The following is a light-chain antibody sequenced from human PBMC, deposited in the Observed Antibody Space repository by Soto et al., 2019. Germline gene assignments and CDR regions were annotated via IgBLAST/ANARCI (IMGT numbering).Light chain of an antibody. CDR3: QVWDTSSDHYV. V-gene: IGLV3-21*01. Sequence: SSVLTQPPSVSLAPGETARITCGGNNIGGKSVHWYQQKPGQAPVLVIYYDSDRPSGIPERFSGSNSANAATLTISRVEAGDEADYYCQVWDTSSDHYVFGTGTKLTVL. J-gene: IGLJ1*01. CDR1: NIGGKS. CDR2: YDS.